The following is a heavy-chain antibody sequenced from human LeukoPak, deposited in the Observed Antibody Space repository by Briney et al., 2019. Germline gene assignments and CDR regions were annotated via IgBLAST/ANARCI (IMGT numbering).Heavy chain of an antibody. V-gene: IGHV4-59*01. J-gene: IGHJ6*02. CDR3: AREMAKSSSSVHYYGMDV. CDR1: GGSISGYY. D-gene: IGHD2-2*01. CDR2: IYYSGST. Sequence: SETLSLTCTVSGGSISGYYWSWIRQPPGKGLEWIGYIYYSGSTNYNPSLKSRVTISVDTSKNQFSLKLSSVTAADTAVYYCAREMAKSSSSVHYYGMDVWGQGTTVTVSS.